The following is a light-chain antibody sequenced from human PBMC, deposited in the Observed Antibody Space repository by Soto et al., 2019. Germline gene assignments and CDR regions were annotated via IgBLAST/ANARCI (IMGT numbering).Light chain of an antibody. CDR1: QSVNSN. Sequence: EIVMTQSPATLSVSPGKSATLSCRASQSVNSNYLPCYQQKPGQAPRLLIYGISKRATDIPDRFSGSGSGTEFTLTISSLQPEDFATYYCQQHGQWPITFGQGTRLEIK. V-gene: IGKV3D-15*01. CDR3: QQHGQWPIT. J-gene: IGKJ5*01. CDR2: GIS.